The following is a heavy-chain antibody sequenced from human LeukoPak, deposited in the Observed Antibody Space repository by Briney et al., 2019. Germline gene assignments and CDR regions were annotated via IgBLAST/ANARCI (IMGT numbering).Heavy chain of an antibody. V-gene: IGHV3-23*01. Sequence: GGSLRLSCAASGFTFSSYGMHWVRQAPGKGLEWVSVISGSGGTTYYADSVKGRFTISRDNSKNTLYLQMNSLRAEDTAVYYCAKYSGFSTIRYYFDYWGQGTLVTVS. D-gene: IGHD6-13*01. J-gene: IGHJ4*02. CDR1: GFTFSSYG. CDR2: ISGSGGTT. CDR3: AKYSGFSTIRYYFDY.